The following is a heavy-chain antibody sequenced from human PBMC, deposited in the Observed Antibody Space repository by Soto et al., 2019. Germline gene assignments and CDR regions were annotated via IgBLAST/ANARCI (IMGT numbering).Heavy chain of an antibody. Sequence: GGSLRLSCVGSGFSFSTYWIHWVRQAPGKGLVWVSRINPDGTSISYADSVKGRFTISRDNAKNTLYLQMNNLGAEDTAVYYFARGDYYDNSGPFSDVFDVWGQGTMVTVSS. CDR2: INPDGTSI. D-gene: IGHD3-22*01. J-gene: IGHJ3*01. CDR3: ARGDYYDNSGPFSDVFDV. V-gene: IGHV3-74*01. CDR1: GFSFSTYW.